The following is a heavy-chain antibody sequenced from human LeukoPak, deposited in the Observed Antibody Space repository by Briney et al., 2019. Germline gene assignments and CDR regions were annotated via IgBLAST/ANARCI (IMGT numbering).Heavy chain of an antibody. CDR1: GYNFRNYG. CDR3: ARTERRGSRNNWFDR. J-gene: IGHJ5*02. Sequence: RAAVKVSCKTSGYNFRNYGINWVRQAPGQGLEWMGWISGASGNTDYAQNVQGRVTMITDPSTSTAFMELRSLRSDDTAVYYCARTERRGSRNNWFDRWSQGTLVTVSS. D-gene: IGHD2-2*01. CDR2: ISGASGNT. V-gene: IGHV1-18*01.